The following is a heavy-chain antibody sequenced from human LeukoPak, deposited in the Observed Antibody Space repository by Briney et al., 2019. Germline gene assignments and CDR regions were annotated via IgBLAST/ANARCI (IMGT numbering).Heavy chain of an antibody. CDR3: ANEQSAFDY. CDR2: IFGSGGST. CDR1: GFTFSSYA. V-gene: IGHV3-23*01. J-gene: IGHJ4*02. Sequence: GGSLRLSCAASGFTFSSYAMYWVRQAPGKGLEWVSGIFGSGGSTHYADSVKGRFTISRDNSKNTLYLQMNSLRAEDTAVYYCANEQSAFDYWGQGTLVTVSS. D-gene: IGHD6-19*01.